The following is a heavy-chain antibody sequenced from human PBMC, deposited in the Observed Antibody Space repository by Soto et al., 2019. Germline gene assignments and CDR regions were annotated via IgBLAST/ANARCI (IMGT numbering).Heavy chain of an antibody. Sequence: QVQLVQSGAEVKKPGSSVKVSCKASGGTFSSYSISWVRQAPGQGLEWMGRIIPILGLANYAQKFQGRVTITADKSTSTVYMDLSSLRSEDTAVYYCASPMNCIGGSCYFSYFDYWGQGTLVTVSS. V-gene: IGHV1-69*02. D-gene: IGHD2-15*01. CDR3: ASPMNCIGGSCYFSYFDY. CDR1: GGTFSSYS. CDR2: IIPILGLA. J-gene: IGHJ4*02.